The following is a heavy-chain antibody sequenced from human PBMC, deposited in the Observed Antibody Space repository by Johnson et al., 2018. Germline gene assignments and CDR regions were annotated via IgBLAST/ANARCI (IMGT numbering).Heavy chain of an antibody. J-gene: IGHJ6*04. CDR2: IYYGGST. CDR3: ARNSITIVRGVPRDYYLDV. CDR1: GGPISSYY. Sequence: QVQLQESGPGLVRPSETLSLICTVSGGPISSYYWSWIRQPPGKGLEWIGYIYYGGSTNYNPSLKSRVTISVDTSKKQFPLKLSSVTAADTAVYYCARNSITIVRGVPRDYYLDVWGKGTTVTVSS. V-gene: IGHV4-59*01. D-gene: IGHD3-10*01.